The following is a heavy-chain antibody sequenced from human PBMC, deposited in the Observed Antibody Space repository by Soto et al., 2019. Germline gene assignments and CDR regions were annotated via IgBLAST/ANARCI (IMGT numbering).Heavy chain of an antibody. V-gene: IGHV4-34*01. Sequence: PSETLSLTCAVYGGSFSGYYWSWIRQPPGKGLEWIGEINHSGSTNYNPSLKSRVTISEDTSKNQFSLKLSSVTAADTAVYYCARRLYYYYAMDVWGQGTTVTVSS. D-gene: IGHD4-17*01. J-gene: IGHJ6*02. CDR1: GGSFSGYY. CDR3: ARRLYYYYAMDV. CDR2: INHSGST.